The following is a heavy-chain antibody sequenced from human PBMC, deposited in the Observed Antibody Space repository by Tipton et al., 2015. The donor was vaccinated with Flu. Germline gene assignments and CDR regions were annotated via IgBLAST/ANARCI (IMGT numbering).Heavy chain of an antibody. CDR1: GGSISSGGYY. CDR3: ASYYYGSGSYRGDAFDI. J-gene: IGHJ3*02. Sequence: TLSLTCTVSGGSISSGGYYWSWIRQHPGKGLEWIGYIYYSGSTYYKPSLKSRVTISVDTSKNQFSLKLSSVTAADTAVYYCASYYYGSGSYRGDAFDIWGQGTMVTVSS. V-gene: IGHV4-31*03. D-gene: IGHD3-10*01. CDR2: IYYSGST.